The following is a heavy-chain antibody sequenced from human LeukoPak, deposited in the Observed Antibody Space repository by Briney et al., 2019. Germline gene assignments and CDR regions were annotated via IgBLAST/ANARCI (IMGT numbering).Heavy chain of an antibody. V-gene: IGHV3-15*01. CDR2: LKSKTDGGTT. D-gene: IGHD3-3*01. J-gene: IGHJ4*02. CDR1: GITFNNAW. CDR3: TTGEWN. Sequence: GGSLRLSCAASGITFNNAWMSWVRQAPGKGLEWVARLKSKTDGGTTDYAAPVKGRFTISRDDSINTLWLQMNSLKTEDTAVYSCTTGEWNWGQGTLVTVSS.